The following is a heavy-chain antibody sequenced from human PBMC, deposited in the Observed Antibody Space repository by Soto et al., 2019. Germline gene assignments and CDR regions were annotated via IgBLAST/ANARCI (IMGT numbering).Heavy chain of an antibody. CDR2: ISGDGNTK. J-gene: IGHJ5*02. D-gene: IGHD6-19*01. Sequence: PGGSLRLSCVASGFSFSTYGMHWVRQAPGKGLEWVAVISGDGNTKYYRDSVKGRFTISRDNSRDTVYMQMNSLRAEDTAVYYCAKGNSRAVAGIFAPWGQGTLVTVSS. CDR3: AKGNSRAVAGIFAP. V-gene: IGHV3-30*18. CDR1: GFSFSTYG.